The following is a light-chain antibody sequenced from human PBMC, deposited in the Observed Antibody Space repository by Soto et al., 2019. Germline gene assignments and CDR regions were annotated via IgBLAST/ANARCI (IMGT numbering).Light chain of an antibody. Sequence: QSVLTQPRSVSGSPGQSVTISCTGTTSDVGGYYYVSWYQQHPGKAPKLMIYDVSKRPSGVPDRFSGSKSGNTASLTISGLQAEDEADYSCCSYAGSYTVVFGGGTKLTVL. CDR3: CSYAGSYTVV. CDR1: TSDVGGYYY. V-gene: IGLV2-11*01. J-gene: IGLJ2*01. CDR2: DVS.